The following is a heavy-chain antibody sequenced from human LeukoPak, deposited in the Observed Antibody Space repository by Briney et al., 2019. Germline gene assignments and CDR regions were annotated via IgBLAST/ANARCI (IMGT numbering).Heavy chain of an antibody. Sequence: GGSLRLSCAASGFTFSSFAMTWVRQAPGKGLEWVSGISGSGDSTDYADPVKGRFTISRDNSKNTLYLQMNSLSAEDTAVYYCAKTSYGVYYYMDVWGRGTTVTVSS. J-gene: IGHJ6*03. CDR1: GFTFSSFA. V-gene: IGHV3-23*01. CDR3: AKTSYGVYYYMDV. D-gene: IGHD3-10*01. CDR2: ISGSGDST.